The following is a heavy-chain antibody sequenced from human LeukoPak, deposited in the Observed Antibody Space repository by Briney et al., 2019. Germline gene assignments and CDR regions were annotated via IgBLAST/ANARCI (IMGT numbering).Heavy chain of an antibody. Sequence: SETLSLTCAVSGGSITINTYYWAWFRQPPGRGLEWIGTFHYSGGTYYNPSFKSRVILSVDTSKNQFSLNLSSVTATETAVYYCARHVYANKIDSWGQGILVTVSS. CDR3: ARHVYANKIDS. D-gene: IGHD2-2*01. J-gene: IGHJ4*02. CDR1: GGSITINTYY. V-gene: IGHV4-39*01. CDR2: FHYSGGT.